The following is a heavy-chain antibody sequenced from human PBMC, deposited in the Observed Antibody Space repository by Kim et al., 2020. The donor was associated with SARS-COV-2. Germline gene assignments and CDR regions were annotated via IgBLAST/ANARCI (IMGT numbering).Heavy chain of an antibody. J-gene: IGHJ4*02. CDR3: ARASYDSSGYFGY. Sequence: GGSLRLSCAASGFTFSSYWMSWVRQAPGKGLEWVANIKQDGSEKYYVDSVKGRFTISRDNAKNSLYLQMNSLRAEDTAVYYCARASYDSSGYFGYWGQGTLVTVSS. CDR1: GFTFSSYW. D-gene: IGHD3-22*01. V-gene: IGHV3-7*03. CDR2: IKQDGSEK.